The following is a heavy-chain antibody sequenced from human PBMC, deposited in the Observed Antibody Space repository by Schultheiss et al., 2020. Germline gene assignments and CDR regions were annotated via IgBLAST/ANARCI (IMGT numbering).Heavy chain of an antibody. V-gene: IGHV4-59*01. CDR2: IYYSGST. CDR3: ARPCSGGSCYEAFDI. J-gene: IGHJ3*02. Sequence: SETLSLTCTVSGGSISSYYWSWIRQPPGKGLEWIGYIYYSGSTNYNPSLKSRVTISVDTSKKQLSLKVSSVTAADTAVYYCARPCSGGSCYEAFDIWGQGTMVTVSS. D-gene: IGHD2-15*01. CDR1: GGSISSYY.